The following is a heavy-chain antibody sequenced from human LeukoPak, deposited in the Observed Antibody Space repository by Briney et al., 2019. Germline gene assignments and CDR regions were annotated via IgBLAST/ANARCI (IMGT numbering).Heavy chain of an antibody. V-gene: IGHV4-59*01. D-gene: IGHD3-10*01. CDR1: GGSISSCY. J-gene: IGHJ4*02. CDR2: IYYSGST. CDR3: ARGAGRGVIRPYFDY. Sequence: PSETLSLTCTVSGGSISSCYWSWIRQPPGKGLEWFGYIYYSGSTNYNPSLKSRVTISVDTSKNQSSLKLSSVTAAATAVYYCARGAGRGVIRPYFDYWGRGTLVTVSS.